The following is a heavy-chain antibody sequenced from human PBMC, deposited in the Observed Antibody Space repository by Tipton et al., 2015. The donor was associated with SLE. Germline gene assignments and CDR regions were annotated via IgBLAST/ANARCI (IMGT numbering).Heavy chain of an antibody. CDR2: VYDSEST. CDR1: GGSFSGYY. Sequence: LRLSCTVYGGSFSGYYWTWIRQPPGKGLEWIGTVYDSESTYYNPSLKSRVTISVDTSKNQFSLKLSSVTAADTAVYYCARTPRYYDMLTSYYMPPDYWGQGTRVTVSS. J-gene: IGHJ4*02. CDR3: ARTPRYYDMLTSYYMPPDY. D-gene: IGHD3-9*01. V-gene: IGHV4-34*01.